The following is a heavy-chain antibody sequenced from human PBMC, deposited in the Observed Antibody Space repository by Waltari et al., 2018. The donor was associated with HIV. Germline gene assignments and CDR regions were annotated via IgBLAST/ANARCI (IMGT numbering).Heavy chain of an antibody. CDR2: IGTAGDT. J-gene: IGHJ4*02. D-gene: IGHD3-22*01. Sequence: EVQLVESGGGLVQPGGSLRLSCAASGFPFSSYDMHWVRQATGKGLEWVSAIGTAGDTYYPGSVKGRFTISRENTKNSLYLQMNSLRAGDTAVYYCARGHYYYDSSGLYYFDYWGQGTLVTVSS. V-gene: IGHV3-13*01. CDR1: GFPFSSYD. CDR3: ARGHYYYDSSGLYYFDY.